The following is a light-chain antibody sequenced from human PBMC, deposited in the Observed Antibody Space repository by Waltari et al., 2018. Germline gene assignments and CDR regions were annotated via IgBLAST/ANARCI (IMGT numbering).Light chain of an antibody. J-gene: IGKJ4*01. CDR1: QDITNY. Sequence: DLQMTQSPSSLSASVGDRVTITCQASQDITNYLIWYQQKPGKAPKLLIYDASNSETGVPSRFSGSGSGTDFTFTISSLQPEDIATYYCQQYENLPLTFGGGTKVKIK. CDR3: QQYENLPLT. V-gene: IGKV1-33*01. CDR2: DAS.